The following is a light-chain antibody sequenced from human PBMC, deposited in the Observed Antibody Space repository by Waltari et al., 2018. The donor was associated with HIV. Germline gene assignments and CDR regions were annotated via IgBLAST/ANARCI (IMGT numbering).Light chain of an antibody. CDR1: RSNIGNNF. V-gene: IGLV1-51*01. Sequence: QSVLTQPPSVSAAPGQKVTISCSGNRSNIGNNFVSWYRQFPGTAPKLLIYENNKRPSGVPDRFSGSRSGTSATLGITGLQTGDEAVYYCGTWDNRLSAVVFGGGTKLTVL. CDR2: ENN. CDR3: GTWDNRLSAVV. J-gene: IGLJ3*02.